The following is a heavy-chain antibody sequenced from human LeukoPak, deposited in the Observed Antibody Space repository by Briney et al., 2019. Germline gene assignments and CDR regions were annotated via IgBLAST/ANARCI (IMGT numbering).Heavy chain of an antibody. CDR1: GYTFTGYY. D-gene: IGHD5-24*01. CDR3: ARGRWLQFQDY. V-gene: IGHV1-2*06. Sequence: ASVKVSCKASGYTFTGYYMHWVRQAPGQGGEWMGRINPNSGGTKYAQKFQGRVNINRDTSISTAYMELSRLRSDDTAVYYCARGRWLQFQDYWGQGTLVTVSS. CDR2: INPNSGGT. J-gene: IGHJ4*02.